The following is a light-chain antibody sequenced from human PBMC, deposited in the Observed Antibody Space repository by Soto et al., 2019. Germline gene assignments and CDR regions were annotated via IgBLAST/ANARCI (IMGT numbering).Light chain of an antibody. CDR1: RNINRK. CDR3: QQYYDYPPLI. CDR2: GAS. J-gene: IGKJ4*01. Sequence: EIVMTQSPATLSVSPGERATLSCRASRNINRKLAWYQQKPGQAPRLLISGASTRATGIPASFSGSGSGTVFTLTISSLQSEYFAVYYCQQYYDYPPLIFGGGTKVEIK. V-gene: IGKV3-15*01.